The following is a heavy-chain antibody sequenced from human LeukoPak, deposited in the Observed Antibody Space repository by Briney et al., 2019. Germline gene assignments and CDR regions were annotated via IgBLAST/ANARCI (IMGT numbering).Heavy chain of an antibody. Sequence: GESLKISCKGSGYSFNTYWIGWVRQMPGKGLEWMGLIYPGDSDTRYSPSFQGQVTFSVDASISTAYLQLSGLRASDTAIYYCVRFGLTSSLDYWGQGTLVTVSS. CDR2: IYPGDSDT. V-gene: IGHV5-51*01. D-gene: IGHD6-13*01. CDR3: VRFGLTSSLDY. CDR1: GYSFNTYW. J-gene: IGHJ4*02.